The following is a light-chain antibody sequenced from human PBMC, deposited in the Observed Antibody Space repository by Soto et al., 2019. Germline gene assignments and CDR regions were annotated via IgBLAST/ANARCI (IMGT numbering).Light chain of an antibody. CDR2: DTN. CDR3: LLLYSGPRRV. V-gene: IGLV7-46*01. CDR1: IGAVTSGHY. J-gene: IGLJ1*01. Sequence: QAVVTQEPSLTVSPGGTVTLTCGSSIGAVTSGHYPYWFQQKPGQAPRTLIYDTNNKQSWTPARFSGSLLGGKAALTLSGAQPEDEAEYYCLLLYSGPRRVFGTGTKLTVL.